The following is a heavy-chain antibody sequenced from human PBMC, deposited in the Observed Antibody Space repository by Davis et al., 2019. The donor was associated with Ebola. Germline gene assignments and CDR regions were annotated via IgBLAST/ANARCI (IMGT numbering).Heavy chain of an antibody. CDR3: ARHGYDFWSGYYSADWFDP. D-gene: IGHD3-3*01. CDR1: GGSISSYY. V-gene: IGHV4-59*08. Sequence: SETLSLTCTVSGGSISSYYWSWIRQPPGKGLEWIGYIYYSGSTNYNPSLKSRVTISVDTSKNQFSLKLSSVTAADTAVYYCARHGYDFWSGYYSADWFDPWGQGTLVTVSS. CDR2: IYYSGST. J-gene: IGHJ5*02.